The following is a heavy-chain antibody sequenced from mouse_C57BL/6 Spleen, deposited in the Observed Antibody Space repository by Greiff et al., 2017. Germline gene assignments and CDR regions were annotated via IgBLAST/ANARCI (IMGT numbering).Heavy chain of an antibody. D-gene: IGHD2-2*01. Sequence: EVQGVESGGGLVQPKGSLKLSCAASGFSFNTYAMNWVRQAPGKGVEWVARIRSKSNNYATYYADSVKDRFTISRDDSESMRYLQMNNLKTEDTAMYYCVRHGLKGFDYWGQGTTVTVSS. CDR1: GFSFNTYA. CDR2: IRSKSNNYAT. V-gene: IGHV10-1*01. CDR3: VRHGLKGFDY. J-gene: IGHJ2*01.